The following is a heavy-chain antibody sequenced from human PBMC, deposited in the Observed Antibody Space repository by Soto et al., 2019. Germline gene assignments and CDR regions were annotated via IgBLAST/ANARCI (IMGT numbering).Heavy chain of an antibody. CDR2: IYYSGST. J-gene: IGHJ4*02. V-gene: IGHV4-31*03. CDR1: GGSISSAGYY. CDR3: ASQRWLVQNYFDY. D-gene: IGHD6-19*01. Sequence: SQTLSLTCTVSGGSISSAGYYWNWIRQHPGKGLEWIGHIYYSGSTHYNPSLTSRITISVDTSKNQFSQNLSSVTAADTAVYYCASQRWLVQNYFDYWGQGILVTVSS.